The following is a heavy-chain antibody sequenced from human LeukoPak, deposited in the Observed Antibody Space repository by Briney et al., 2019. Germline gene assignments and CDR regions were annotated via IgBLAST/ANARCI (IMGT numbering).Heavy chain of an antibody. D-gene: IGHD1-26*01. CDR2: ISGSGGST. V-gene: IGHV3-23*01. CDR1: GFTFSSYA. CDR3: AKPTYSGSFDFDY. Sequence: GGSLRLSCAASGFTFSSYAMTWVRQAPGEGLEWVSAISGSGGSTYYADSVKGRFTIPRDNSKNTLYLQMNSLRAEDTAVYYCAKPTYSGSFDFDYWGQGTLVTVSS. J-gene: IGHJ4*02.